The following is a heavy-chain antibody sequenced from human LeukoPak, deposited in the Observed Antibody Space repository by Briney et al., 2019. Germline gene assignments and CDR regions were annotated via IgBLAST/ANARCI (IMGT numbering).Heavy chain of an antibody. J-gene: IGHJ3*02. CDR3: ARGPTVTNDAFDI. Sequence: NPSETLSLTCTVSGDSIGYYYWSWIRQPPGKGLEWIGYIYYTGSTDYNPSLKSRVTISVDTSKNQFSLKLSSMTAADTAVYYCARGPTVTNDAFDIWGQGTMVTVSS. V-gene: IGHV4-59*01. CDR1: GDSIGYYY. D-gene: IGHD4-17*01. CDR2: IYYTGST.